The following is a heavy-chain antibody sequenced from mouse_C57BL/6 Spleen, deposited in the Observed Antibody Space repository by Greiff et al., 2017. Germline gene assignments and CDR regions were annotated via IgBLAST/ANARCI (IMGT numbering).Heavy chain of an antibody. D-gene: IGHD4-1*01. CDR1: GFTFSDYG. V-gene: IGHV5-17*01. CDR3: ASGANWDVFDY. Sequence: EVMLVESGGGLVKPGGSLKLSCAASGFTFSDYGMHWVRQAPEKGLEWVAYISSGSSTIYYADTVKGRFTISRDNAKNTLFLQMTSLRSEDTAMYYCASGANWDVFDYWGQGTTLTVSS. CDR2: ISSGSSTI. J-gene: IGHJ2*01.